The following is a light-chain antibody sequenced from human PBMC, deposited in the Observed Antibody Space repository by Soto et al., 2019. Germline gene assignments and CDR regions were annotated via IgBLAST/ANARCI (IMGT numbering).Light chain of an antibody. Sequence: QSVLTQPPSVSGAPGQGATISCTGSSSNIGAGYDVQWYQQLPGTAPKLLIYGNTNRPSGVPDRFCGSKSGTSASLAITGLQAEDEADYYCQSYDSSLSAHYVFGTGTKLTVL. CDR3: QSYDSSLSAHYV. J-gene: IGLJ1*01. V-gene: IGLV1-40*01. CDR1: SSNIGAGYD. CDR2: GNT.